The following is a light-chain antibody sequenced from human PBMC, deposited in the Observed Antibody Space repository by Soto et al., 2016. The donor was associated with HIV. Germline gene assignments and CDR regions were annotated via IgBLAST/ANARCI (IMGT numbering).Light chain of an antibody. CDR1: KLGDKY. CDR3: QAWDTTVV. Sequence: SYELTQPPSVSVSPGQTASITCSGDKLGDKYACWYQQKPGQSPVLVIYQDNKRPSGIPERFSGSNSGNTATLTISETQAMDEADYYCQAWDTTVVFGGGTKLTAL. J-gene: IGLJ2*01. CDR2: QDN. V-gene: IGLV3-1*01.